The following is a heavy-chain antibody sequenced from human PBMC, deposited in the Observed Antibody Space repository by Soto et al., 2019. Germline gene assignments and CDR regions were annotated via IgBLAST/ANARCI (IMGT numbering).Heavy chain of an antibody. CDR2: INPSGTTT. D-gene: IGHD6-6*01. Sequence: ASVKVSCKASGYTFTSFYMHWVRQAPGQGLEWMGIINPSGTTTDYAQKFQGRVTMTRDTSTSTYYMELSSLTSEDTAVYYCARGSSYYYYYYGMDVWGQGTTVTVSS. CDR3: ARGSSYYYYYYGMDV. V-gene: IGHV1-46*01. J-gene: IGHJ6*02. CDR1: GYTFTSFY.